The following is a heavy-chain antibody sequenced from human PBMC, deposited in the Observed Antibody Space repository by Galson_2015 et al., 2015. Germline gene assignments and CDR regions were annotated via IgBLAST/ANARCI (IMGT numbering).Heavy chain of an antibody. V-gene: IGHV1-2*06. CDR3: ARDRALSDYYGSGSENWFDP. J-gene: IGHJ5*02. Sequence: SAKVSCKAAGYTFTGHYLHWVRQAPGQGLEWMGRISPNSGGTNYAQKFQGRVTMARDTSISTVYMELSRLRSDDTAVYYCARDRALSDYYGSGSENWFDPWGQGTLVTVSS. CDR1: GYTFTGHY. CDR2: ISPNSGGT. D-gene: IGHD3-10*01.